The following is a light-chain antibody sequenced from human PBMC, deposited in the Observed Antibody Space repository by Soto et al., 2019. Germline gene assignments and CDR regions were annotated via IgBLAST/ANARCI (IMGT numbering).Light chain of an antibody. CDR3: QQYGRSPLLYT. CDR2: GAS. CDR1: QSVTSNY. Sequence: EIVLTQSPGPLSLSPGERATLSCRTSQSVTSNYLAWYQQKPGQAPRLLIYGASTRAAGVPDRFSGSGSGTDFTLTITRLEPEDFAVYYCQQYGRSPLLYTFGQGTRLGVK. J-gene: IGKJ2*01. V-gene: IGKV3-20*01.